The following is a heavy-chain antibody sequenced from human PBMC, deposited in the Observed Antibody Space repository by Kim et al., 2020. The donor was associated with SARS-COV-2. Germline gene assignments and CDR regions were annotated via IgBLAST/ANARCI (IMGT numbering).Heavy chain of an antibody. D-gene: IGHD2-21*02. CDR2: INHRGST. Sequence: SETLSLTCAVYGGSFSGYYWSWIRQPPGMGLEWIGEINHRGSTNYNPSLKSRVTIPVDTSKNQFSLKLSAVTAADTAVYYGARGVVVTAILNDAFDIWGQGTMVPVS. V-gene: IGHV4-34*01. J-gene: IGHJ3*02. CDR3: ARGVVVTAILNDAFDI. CDR1: GGSFSGYY.